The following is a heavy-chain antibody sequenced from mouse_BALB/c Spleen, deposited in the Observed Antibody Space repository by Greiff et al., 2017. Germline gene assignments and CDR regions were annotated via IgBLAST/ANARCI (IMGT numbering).Heavy chain of an antibody. D-gene: IGHD2-4*01. V-gene: IGHV14-3*02. Sequence: EVQLQQSGAELVKPGASVKLSCTASGFNIKDTYMHWVKQRPEQGLEWIGRIDPANGNTKYDPKFQGKATITADTSSNTAYLQLSSLTSEDTAVYYCASSYDYDPFDYWGQGTTLTVSS. CDR1: GFNIKDTY. CDR3: ASSYDYDPFDY. CDR2: IDPANGNT. J-gene: IGHJ2*01.